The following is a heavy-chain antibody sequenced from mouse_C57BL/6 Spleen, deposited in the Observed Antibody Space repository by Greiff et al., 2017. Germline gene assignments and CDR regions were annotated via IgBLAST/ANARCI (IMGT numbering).Heavy chain of an antibody. J-gene: IGHJ3*01. CDR1: GSTFRDFG. V-gene: IGHV5-17*01. CDR2: ISSGSSTI. Sequence: EVMLVESGGALVKPGGSLKLSCPASGSTFRDFGMHWVRQAPEKGLGWVAYISSGSSTISYADTVKGRFTISRDNAKNTLCLQMTSLRSEDTAMYYCARPEYDYDGAWFACWGQGTLVTVSA. D-gene: IGHD2-4*01. CDR3: ARPEYDYDGAWFAC.